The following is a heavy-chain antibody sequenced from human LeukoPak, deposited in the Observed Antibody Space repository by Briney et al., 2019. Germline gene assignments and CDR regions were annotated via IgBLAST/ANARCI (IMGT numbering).Heavy chain of an antibody. V-gene: IGHV4-34*01. CDR3: AREGVTMVRGVIPFDY. CDR2: IYYSGST. D-gene: IGHD3-10*01. CDR1: GGSFSGYY. Sequence: SETLSLTCAVYGGSFSGYYWSWIRQPPGKGLEWIGSIYYSGSTYYNPSLKSRVTISVDTSKNQFSLKLSSVTAADTAVYYCAREGVTMVRGVIPFDYWGQGTLVTVSS. J-gene: IGHJ4*02.